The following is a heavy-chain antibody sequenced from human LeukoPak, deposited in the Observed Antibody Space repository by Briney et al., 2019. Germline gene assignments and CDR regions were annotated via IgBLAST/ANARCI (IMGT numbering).Heavy chain of an antibody. J-gene: IGHJ6*02. CDR2: IYYSGST. CDR1: GGSISSYY. D-gene: IGHD5-18*01. Sequence: SETLSLTCTVSGGSISSYYWSWIRQPPGKGLEWIGYIYYSGSTNYNPSRKSRVTISVDTSKNQFSLKLSSVTAADTAVYYCASGGYSYGYYYYYGMDVWGQGTTVTVSS. V-gene: IGHV4-59*01. CDR3: ASGGYSYGYYYYYGMDV.